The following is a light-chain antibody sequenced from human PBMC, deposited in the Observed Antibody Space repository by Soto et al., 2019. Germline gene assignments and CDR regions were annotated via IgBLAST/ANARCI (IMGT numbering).Light chain of an antibody. V-gene: IGKV3-15*01. Sequence: EIVMTQSPSTLSVSPCEGSTLSCRASQVIGDTLAWYQQKPGQTPRLLIYDTSIRATGVPARFSGSRSGAECTITISSLQSEDFAVYYCQHYVSWPLTFGEGTKLDIK. CDR2: DTS. CDR1: QVIGDT. J-gene: IGKJ4*01. CDR3: QHYVSWPLT.